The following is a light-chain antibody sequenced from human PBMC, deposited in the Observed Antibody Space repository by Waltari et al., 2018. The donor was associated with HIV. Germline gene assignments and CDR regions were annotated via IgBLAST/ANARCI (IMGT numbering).Light chain of an antibody. CDR1: QSTSSL. Sequence: EIVMTQSQATLSVSPGERATLSCKASQSTSSLLAWYQQKPGQTPRLLIYDASKRATGVPAMFSGSGSGADFTLTISSLQSEDFAIYYCQQYEDWPRTFGQGTKLEIK. CDR3: QQYEDWPRT. CDR2: DAS. J-gene: IGKJ2*01. V-gene: IGKV3-15*01.